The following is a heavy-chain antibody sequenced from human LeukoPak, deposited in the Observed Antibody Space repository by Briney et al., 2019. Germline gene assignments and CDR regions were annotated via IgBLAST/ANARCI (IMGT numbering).Heavy chain of an antibody. Sequence: GGSLRLSCAASGFTVSSNYMSWVRQAPGKGLEWVSVIYSGGSTYYADSVKGRFTVSRDNSKNTLYLQMNSLRAEDTAVYYCAREGYCSSTSCYTLGDAFDIWGQGTMVTVSS. CDR1: GFTVSSNY. D-gene: IGHD2-2*02. J-gene: IGHJ3*02. V-gene: IGHV3-53*01. CDR3: AREGYCSSTSCYTLGDAFDI. CDR2: IYSGGST.